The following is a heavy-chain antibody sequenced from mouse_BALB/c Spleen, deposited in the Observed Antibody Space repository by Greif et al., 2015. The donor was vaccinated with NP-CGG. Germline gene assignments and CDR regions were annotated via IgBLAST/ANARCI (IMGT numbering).Heavy chain of an antibody. CDR3: ARLGNYGNPYYYAMDY. D-gene: IGHD2-1*01. J-gene: IGHJ4*01. CDR2: ISTYNGHT. CDR1: GYTFTDYA. V-gene: IGHV1-67*01. Sequence: QVQLQQPGPEVVRPGVSMKISCKGSGYTFTDYAMHWVKQSHANSLEWIGVISTYNGHTNYNQKFKGKATMTVDKSSSTAYMELARLTSEDSAIYYCARLGNYGNPYYYAMDYWGQGTSVTVSS.